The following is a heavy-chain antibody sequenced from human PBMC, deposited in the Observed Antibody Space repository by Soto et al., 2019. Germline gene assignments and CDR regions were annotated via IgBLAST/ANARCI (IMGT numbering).Heavy chain of an antibody. D-gene: IGHD6-13*01. J-gene: IGHJ4*02. V-gene: IGHV4-34*01. CDR1: GGSFSGSY. CDR2: INHSGST. CDR3: ARVGRRVTSSWYFDRGDY. Sequence: PSETLSLTCAVYGGSFSGSYWSWICQPPGKGLEWIGEINHSGSTNYTPSLKSRVTISVDTSKNQFSLKLSSVTATDTAVYYCARVGRRVTSSWYFDRGDYWGQGTLVTVSS.